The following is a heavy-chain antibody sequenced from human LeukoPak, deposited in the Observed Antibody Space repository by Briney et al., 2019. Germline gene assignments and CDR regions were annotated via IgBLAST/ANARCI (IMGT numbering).Heavy chain of an antibody. V-gene: IGHV4-34*01. Sequence: AETLSLTCAVYGGSFSGYYWSWIRQPPGKGLEWIGEINHSGSTNYNPSLKSRVTISVDTSKNQFSLKLSSVTAADTAVYYCARGVGATFGNWGQGTLVTVSS. CDR2: INHSGST. D-gene: IGHD1-26*01. J-gene: IGHJ4*02. CDR1: GGSFSGYY. CDR3: ARGVGATFGN.